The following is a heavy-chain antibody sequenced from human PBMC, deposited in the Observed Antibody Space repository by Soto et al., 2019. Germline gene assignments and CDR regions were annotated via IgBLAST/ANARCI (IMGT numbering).Heavy chain of an antibody. Sequence: ASVKVSCKASGDTFSSYAISWVRQAPGQGLEWMGGIIPIFGTANYAQKFQGRVTITADESTSTAYMELSSLRSEDTTVYYCAREGRDGYSFDYWGQGTLVTVSS. CDR1: GDTFSSYA. D-gene: IGHD4-4*01. CDR3: AREGRDGYSFDY. J-gene: IGHJ4*02. CDR2: IIPIFGTA. V-gene: IGHV1-69*13.